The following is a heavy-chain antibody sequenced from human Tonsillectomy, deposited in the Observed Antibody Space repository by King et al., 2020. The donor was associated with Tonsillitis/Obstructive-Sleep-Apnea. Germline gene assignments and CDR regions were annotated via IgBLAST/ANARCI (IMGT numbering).Heavy chain of an antibody. J-gene: IGHJ4*02. V-gene: IGHV3-11*05. CDR2: ISSSGSYT. CDR3: ARDIVGATTDY. D-gene: IGHD1-26*01. CDR1: VFTFSDDY. Sequence: VQLVESGGGLVKPGGSLRLSCAASVFTFSDDYMSWIRQAPGEGLEWVSSISSSGSYTNYADSVKGRFTISRDNATNSLYLQMNSLRAEDTAVYYCARDIVGATTDYWGQGTLVTVSS.